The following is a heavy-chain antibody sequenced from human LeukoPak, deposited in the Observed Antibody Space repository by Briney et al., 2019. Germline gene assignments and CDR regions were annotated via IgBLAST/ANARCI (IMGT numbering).Heavy chain of an antibody. V-gene: IGHV3-48*03. Sequence: GGSLRLSCAASGFTFSSSEMNWVRQAPGKGLEWPSYISSSGSTIYYADSVKGRFTISRDNAKSSLYLQMNSLRAEDTAVYYCGTLYSSTWYDDYWGQGTLVTVSS. CDR2: ISSSGSTI. J-gene: IGHJ4*02. D-gene: IGHD6-13*01. CDR1: GFTFSSSE. CDR3: GTLYSSTWYDDY.